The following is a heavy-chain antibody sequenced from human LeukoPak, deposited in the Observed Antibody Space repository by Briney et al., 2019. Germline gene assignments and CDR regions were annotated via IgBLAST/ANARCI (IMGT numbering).Heavy chain of an antibody. CDR3: ARGVTLDY. CDR2: ISSGDNIM. CDR1: GFTFSTYE. V-gene: IGHV3-48*03. J-gene: IGHJ4*02. D-gene: IGHD2-21*02. Sequence: PGGSLRLSCAASGFTFSTYEMNWVRQAPGKGLEWVSYISSGDNIMSYADSVKGRFIISRDNAKNSLYLQMNSLRAEDTAVYYCARGVTLDYWGQGTLVTVSS.